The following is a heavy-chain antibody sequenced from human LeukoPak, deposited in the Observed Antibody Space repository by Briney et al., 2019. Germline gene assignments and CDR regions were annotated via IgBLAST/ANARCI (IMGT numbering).Heavy chain of an antibody. V-gene: IGHV3-74*01. CDR2: ISTDGSST. D-gene: IGHD4-17*01. J-gene: IGHJ4*02. Sequence: GGSLRLSCAASGFTFSSYWMHWVRQAPGKGLVWVSRISTDGSSTSYADSVKGRFTISRDNAKNTLYLQMNSLRADDTAVYYYAKDLISSLRVKPLETWGQGTLVTVSS. CDR3: AKDLISSLRVKPLET. CDR1: GFTFSSYW.